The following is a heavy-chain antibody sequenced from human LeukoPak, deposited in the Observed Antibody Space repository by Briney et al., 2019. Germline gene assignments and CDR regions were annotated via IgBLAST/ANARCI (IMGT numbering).Heavy chain of an antibody. CDR2: MWYDGSNK. V-gene: IGHV3-33*01. CDR1: GFTFSSYG. CDR3: ARVLVVSGWTNIDY. J-gene: IGHJ4*02. Sequence: PGGSLRLSCAASGFTFSSYGMHWVRQAPGKALEWVSFMWYDGSNKYYADSVKGRFTISRDNSKNTPYLQMNSLRAEDTAVYYCARVLVVSGWTNIDYWGQGTLVTVSS. D-gene: IGHD6-19*01.